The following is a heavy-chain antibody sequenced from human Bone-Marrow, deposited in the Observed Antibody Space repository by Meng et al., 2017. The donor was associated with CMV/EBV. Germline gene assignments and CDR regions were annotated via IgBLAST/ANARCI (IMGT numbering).Heavy chain of an antibody. J-gene: IGHJ4*02. CDR1: GFTFSNAW. Sequence: GESLKISCAASGFTFSNAWMSWVRQAPGKGLEWVGRIKSKTDGGTTDYAAPVKGRFTISRDDSKNTLYLQMNSLKTEDTAVYYCTTVLSSYGSYFDYWGQGTLVTVSS. V-gene: IGHV3-15*01. CDR2: IKSKTDGGTT. CDR3: TTVLSSYGSYFDY. D-gene: IGHD5-18*01.